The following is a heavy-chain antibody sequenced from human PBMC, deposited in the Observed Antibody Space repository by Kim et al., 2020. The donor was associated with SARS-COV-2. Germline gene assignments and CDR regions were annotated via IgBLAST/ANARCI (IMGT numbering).Heavy chain of an antibody. V-gene: IGHV3-30*18. CDR1: GFTFSSYG. CDR3: AKDMDIVVVPAAPPGCFDY. CDR2: ISYDGSNK. J-gene: IGHJ4*02. Sequence: GGSLRLSCAASGFTFSSYGMHWVRQAPGKGLEWVAVISYDGSNKYYADSVKGRFTISRDNSKNTLYLQMNSLRAEDTAVYYCAKDMDIVVVPAAPPGCFDYWGQGTLVTVSS. D-gene: IGHD2-2*03.